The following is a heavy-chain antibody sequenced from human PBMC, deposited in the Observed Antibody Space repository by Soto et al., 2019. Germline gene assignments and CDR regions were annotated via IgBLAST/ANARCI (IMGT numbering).Heavy chain of an antibody. Sequence: PSETLSLTCTVSGGSISSSSYFWGWIRQPPGKGLEWIGSIYYSGTTYYNPSLKSRVTISVDTSKNQFSLNLNSVNAADTAVYYCARRENWGETAHDVWGQGTLVTVSS. D-gene: IGHD7-27*01. CDR2: IYYSGTT. CDR1: GGSISSSSYF. CDR3: ARRENWGETAHDV. J-gene: IGHJ4*02. V-gene: IGHV4-39*01.